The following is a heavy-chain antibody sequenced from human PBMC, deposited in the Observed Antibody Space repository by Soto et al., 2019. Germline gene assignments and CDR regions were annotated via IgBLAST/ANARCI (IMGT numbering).Heavy chain of an antibody. Sequence: QMQLVESGGGVVQPGRSLRLSCAASGFTFRSYGIHWVRQAPGKXXXXXALIWFDGSKKYYVDSVKGRFAVSRDNSKNTLYLQMNSLRVEDTAVYYCARDRLVPYGYGMDVWGQGTTVTVSS. CDR1: GFTFRSYG. D-gene: IGHD2-2*01. V-gene: IGHV3-33*01. CDR3: ARDRLVPYGYGMDV. J-gene: IGHJ6*02. CDR2: IWFDGSKK.